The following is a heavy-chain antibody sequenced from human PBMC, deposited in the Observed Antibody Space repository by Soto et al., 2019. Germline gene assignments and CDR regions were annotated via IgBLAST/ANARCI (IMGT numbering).Heavy chain of an antibody. CDR3: AKDSRSSGWSGYYGMDV. D-gene: IGHD6-19*01. CDR2: ISGSGGST. J-gene: IGHJ6*02. V-gene: IGHV3-23*01. CDR1: GFTFSSYA. Sequence: GGSLRLSCAASGFTFSSYAMSWVRQDPGKGLEWVSAISGSGGSTYYADSVKGRFTISRDNSKNTLYLQMNSLRAEDTAVYYCAKDSRSSGWSGYYGMDVWGQGTTVTVSS.